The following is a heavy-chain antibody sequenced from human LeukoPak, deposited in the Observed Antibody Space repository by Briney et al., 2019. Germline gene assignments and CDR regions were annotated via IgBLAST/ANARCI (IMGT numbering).Heavy chain of an antibody. D-gene: IGHD1-26*01. J-gene: IGHJ3*01. V-gene: IGHV3-15*01. CDR1: ESTFRTAL. CDR3: TTWDGVN. CDR2: IKSRTDGGTT. Sequence: GGSLRSPFAALESTFRTALMTWVPRAPGKGLEWVGHIKSRTDGGTTDCAAPLKGRFTISRDDSKNILYLQMNSLKTDDTAVYYCTTWDGVNWGQGTMVTVSS.